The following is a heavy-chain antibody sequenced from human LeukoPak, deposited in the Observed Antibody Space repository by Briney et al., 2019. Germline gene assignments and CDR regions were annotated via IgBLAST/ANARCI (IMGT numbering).Heavy chain of an antibody. V-gene: IGHV4-31*03. CDR2: IYYSGST. D-gene: IGHD4-17*01. Sequence: PSETLSLTCTVSGGSISSGGYYWSWIRQHPGKGLEWIGYIYYSGSTYYNSSLKSRVTISVDTSKNQFSLKLSSVTAADTAVYYCARGGGSSVTNSPYYFDYWGQGTLVTVSS. CDR3: ARGGGSSVTNSPYYFDY. CDR1: GGSISSGGYY. J-gene: IGHJ4*02.